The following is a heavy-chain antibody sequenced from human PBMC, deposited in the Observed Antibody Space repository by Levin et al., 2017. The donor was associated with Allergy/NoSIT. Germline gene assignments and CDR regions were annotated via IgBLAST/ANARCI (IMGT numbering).Heavy chain of an antibody. D-gene: IGHD3-3*01. J-gene: IGHJ4*02. Sequence: GALRLSCAASGFTFSSYEMNWVRRAPGKGLEWVSYISSTGSTIYSADSVKGRFTISRDNSKNSLYLHMNSLRAEDTAVYYCARQLGNFWSGYNYFDYWGQGTLVTVSS. CDR1: GFTFSSYE. CDR3: ARQLGNFWSGYNYFDY. V-gene: IGHV3-48*03. CDR2: ISSTGSTI.